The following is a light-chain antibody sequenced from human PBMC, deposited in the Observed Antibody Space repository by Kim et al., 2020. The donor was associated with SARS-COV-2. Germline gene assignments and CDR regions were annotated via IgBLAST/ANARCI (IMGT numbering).Light chain of an antibody. J-gene: IGLJ2*01. CDR2: GKN. CDR3: NSRDSSGNHVV. Sequence: SSELTQDPAVSVALGQTVRITCQGDSLRIYYASWYQQKPGQAPVLVIYGKNNRPSGIPDRFSGSSSGNRASLTITGAQAEDEADYYCNSRDSSGNHVVFG. V-gene: IGLV3-19*01. CDR1: SLRIYY.